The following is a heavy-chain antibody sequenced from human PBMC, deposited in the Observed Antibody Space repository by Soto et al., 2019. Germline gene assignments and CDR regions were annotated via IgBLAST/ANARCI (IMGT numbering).Heavy chain of an antibody. D-gene: IGHD2-2*01. CDR2: ISAYTDIP. J-gene: IGHJ5*02. Sequence: ASVKVSCKASGYTFTNFGVTWVRRAPGQGLEWMGWISAYTDIPNYAQKFQGRVTMTIDTSTSTAYMDLRSLTSDDTAVYYCARVIPGVGAWFDPWGQGTLVTVSS. CDR3: ARVIPGVGAWFDP. CDR1: GYTFTNFG. V-gene: IGHV1-18*01.